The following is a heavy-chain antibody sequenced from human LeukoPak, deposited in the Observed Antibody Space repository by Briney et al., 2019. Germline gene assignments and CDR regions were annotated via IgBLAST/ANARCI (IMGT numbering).Heavy chain of an antibody. CDR1: GYSISSGYY. D-gene: IGHD3-10*01. CDR3: ARALLWFGELKEGAWFDP. Sequence: SETLSLTCTVSGYSISSGYYWGWIRQPPGKGLEWIGSIYHSGSTYYNPSLKSRVTISVDTSKNQFSLRLRSVTAADTAVYYCARALLWFGELKEGAWFDPWGQGTLVTVSS. V-gene: IGHV4-38-2*02. J-gene: IGHJ5*02. CDR2: IYHSGST.